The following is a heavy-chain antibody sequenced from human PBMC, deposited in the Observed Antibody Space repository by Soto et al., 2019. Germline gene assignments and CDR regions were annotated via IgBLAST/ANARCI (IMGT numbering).Heavy chain of an antibody. CDR2: VYYSGSS. J-gene: IGHJ5*02. D-gene: IGHD2-2*01. Sequence: ASETLSLTCTVSGDSISGGASFWSWIRQPPGKGLEWIANVYYSGSSYYNPSLKSRLIISVDTTKNQFSLQLKSMTAADTAVYYCAKLSCTSSTCYFPGWFDPWGQGTLVTVSS. CDR3: AKLSCTSSTCYFPGWFDP. V-gene: IGHV4-31*03. CDR1: GDSISGGASF.